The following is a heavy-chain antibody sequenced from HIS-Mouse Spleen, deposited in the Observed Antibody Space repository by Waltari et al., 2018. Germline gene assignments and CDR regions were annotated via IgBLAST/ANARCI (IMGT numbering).Heavy chain of an antibody. J-gene: IGHJ4*02. CDR2: INHSGST. V-gene: IGHV4-34*01. CDR1: GGSFSGYY. Sequence: QVQLQQWGAGLLKPSETLSLPCAVYGGSFSGYYWSWIRQPPGKGLEWIGEINHSGSTNYNPSLKSRVTISVDTSKNQFSLKLSSVTAADTAVYYCARGSPTSTNFDYWGQGTLVTVSS. CDR3: ARGSPTSTNFDY. D-gene: IGHD2-8*01.